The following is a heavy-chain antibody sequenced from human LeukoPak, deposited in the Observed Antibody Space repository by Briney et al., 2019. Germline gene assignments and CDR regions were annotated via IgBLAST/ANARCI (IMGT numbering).Heavy chain of an antibody. V-gene: IGHV1-18*01. CDR2: MNPNSGNT. CDR3: ARDRYGYCSGGSCPGDY. CDR1: GYTFTSYD. J-gene: IGHJ4*02. D-gene: IGHD2-15*01. Sequence: ASVKVSCKASGYTFTSYDINWVRQATGQGREWMGWMNPNSGNTGYAQKLQGRVTMTTDTSTSTAYMELRSLRSDDTAVYYCARDRYGYCSGGSCPGDYWGQGTLVTVSS.